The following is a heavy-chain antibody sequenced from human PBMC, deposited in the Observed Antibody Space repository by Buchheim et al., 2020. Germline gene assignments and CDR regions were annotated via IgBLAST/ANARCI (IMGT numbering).Heavy chain of an antibody. CDR2: ISGSGGST. CDR1: GFTFSSYA. J-gene: IGHJ6*02. V-gene: IGHV3-23*01. CDR3: AKGSPDYGDYERIYGMDV. D-gene: IGHD4-17*01. Sequence: EVQLLESGGGLVQPGGSLRLSCAASGFTFSSYAMSWVRQAPGKGLEWVSAISGSGGSTYYADSVKGRFTISSDNPKNTLYLQMNSLRAEDTAVYYCAKGSPDYGDYERIYGMDVWGQGTT.